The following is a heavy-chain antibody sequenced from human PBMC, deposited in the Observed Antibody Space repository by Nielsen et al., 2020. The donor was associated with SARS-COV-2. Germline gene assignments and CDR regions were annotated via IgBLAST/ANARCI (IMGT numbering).Heavy chain of an antibody. CDR2: IKQDGSEK. CDR1: GFTFSSYW. D-gene: IGHD3-16*01. J-gene: IGHJ4*02. CDR3: ARDGGLRGFDY. V-gene: IGHV3-7*03. Sequence: GESLKISCAASGFTFSSYWMSWVRQAPGKGLEWVANIKQDGSEKYYVDSVKGRFTISRDNAKNSLYLQMNSLRAEDTAVYYCARDGGLRGFDYWGQGTLVTVSS.